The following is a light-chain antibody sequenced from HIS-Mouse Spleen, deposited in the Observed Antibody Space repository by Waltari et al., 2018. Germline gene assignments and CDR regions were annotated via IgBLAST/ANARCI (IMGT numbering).Light chain of an antibody. J-gene: IGKJ1*01. V-gene: IGKV3-15*01. CDR1: QSVSSN. CDR2: GAS. Sequence: EIVMTQSPATLSVSPGERATLSCRASQSVSSNLAWYQQKPGQAPRLFIYGASTRATGIPARVSDSGSGTEFTLTISSMQSEDFAVYYCQQYNNWPWTFGQGTKVEIK. CDR3: QQYNNWPWT.